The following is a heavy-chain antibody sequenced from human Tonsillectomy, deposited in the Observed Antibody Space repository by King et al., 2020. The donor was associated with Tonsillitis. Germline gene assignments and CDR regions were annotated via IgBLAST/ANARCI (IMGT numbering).Heavy chain of an antibody. V-gene: IGHV5-51*03. CDR2: IYPVDADT. CDR1: GYIFTSYW. J-gene: IGHJ3*02. D-gene: IGHD2-8*01. Sequence: QLVQSGAEVRHPGESLKISCKGSGYIFTSYWIGWVRQMPGKGLEWMGIIYPVDADTRFSPSFQAHVTISADKSITTAYLQWSSLKASDTAMYYCARTLSMGAFDIWGQGTMVTVSS. CDR3: ARTLSMGAFDI.